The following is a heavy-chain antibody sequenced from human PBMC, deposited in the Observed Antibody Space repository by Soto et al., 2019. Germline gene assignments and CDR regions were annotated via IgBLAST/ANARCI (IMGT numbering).Heavy chain of an antibody. Sequence: PGESLKISCKGSGYSFTTYWIGWVRQMPGKGLELMGIIYPGDSDTRYSPSFQGQVTISVDKSITTAYLHWSSLKASDTAMYYCATADRYDPNVAFDLWGQGTVVTVSS. CDR1: GYSFTTYW. CDR3: ATADRYDPNVAFDL. V-gene: IGHV5-51*01. D-gene: IGHD1-20*01. J-gene: IGHJ3*01. CDR2: IYPGDSDT.